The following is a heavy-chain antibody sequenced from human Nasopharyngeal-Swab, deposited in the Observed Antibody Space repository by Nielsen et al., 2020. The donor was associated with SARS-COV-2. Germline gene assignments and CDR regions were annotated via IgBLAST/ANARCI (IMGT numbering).Heavy chain of an antibody. D-gene: IGHD6-19*01. CDR2: INWNSGSI. CDR1: GFPFEDYG. J-gene: IGHJ6*02. V-gene: IGHV3-9*01. Sequence: LKISCAASGFPFEDYGMYWVRQPPGKGLEWVAGINWNSGSIGYADSVKGRFTISRDNAKNSLYLEMNRLRTEDTALYYCAKDSGYSGTYFYGMDVWGQGTTVTVS. CDR3: AKDSGYSGTYFYGMDV.